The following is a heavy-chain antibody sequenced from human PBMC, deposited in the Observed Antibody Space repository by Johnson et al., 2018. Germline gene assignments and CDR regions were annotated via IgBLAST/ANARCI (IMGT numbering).Heavy chain of an antibody. CDR1: GGSINNYF. CDR2: IYSSGTT. J-gene: IGHJ6*02. Sequence: QVQLQESGPGLVKPSETLSLTCTVSGGSINNYFWSWIRQPPGKGLEGIGYIYSSGTTNYNPSFKSRVTISVATSKNQFSLNLRSVTAADTAVYYCARDFWGRGRDYYYYAMDVWGQGTTVTVSS. D-gene: IGHD3-16*01. V-gene: IGHV4-59*01. CDR3: ARDFWGRGRDYYYYAMDV.